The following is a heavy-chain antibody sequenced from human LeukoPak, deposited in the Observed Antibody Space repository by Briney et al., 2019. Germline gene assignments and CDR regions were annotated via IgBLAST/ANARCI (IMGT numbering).Heavy chain of an antibody. J-gene: IGHJ4*02. V-gene: IGHV1-2*02. D-gene: IGHD6-13*01. CDR2: INPNSGGT. CDR1: GYTFTGYY. Sequence: ASVKVSCKASGYTFTGYYMHWVRQAPGQGLEWMGWINPNSGGTNYAQKFQGRVTMTRDTSIGTAYMELSRLRSDDTAVYYCAPSIAAAVPVLVWGQGTLVTVSS. CDR3: APSIAAAVPVLV.